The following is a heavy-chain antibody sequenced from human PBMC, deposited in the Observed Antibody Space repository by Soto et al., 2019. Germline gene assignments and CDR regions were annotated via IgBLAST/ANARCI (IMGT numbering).Heavy chain of an antibody. CDR3: ARAPGEWFGDHGGFDY. J-gene: IGHJ4*02. V-gene: IGHV4-31*03. CDR2: IYYSGST. Sequence: SSETLSLTCTVSGGSISSGGYYWSWIRQHPGKGLEWIGYIYYSGSTYYNPSLKSRVTISVDTSKNQFSLKLSSVTAADTAVYYCARAPGEWFGDHGGFDYWGQGTLVTVSS. D-gene: IGHD3-10*01. CDR1: GGSISSGGYY.